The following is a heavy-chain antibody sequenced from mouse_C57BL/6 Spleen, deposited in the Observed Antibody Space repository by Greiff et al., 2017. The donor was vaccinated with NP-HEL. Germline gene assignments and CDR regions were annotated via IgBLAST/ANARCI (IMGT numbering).Heavy chain of an antibody. CDR2: INPSSGYT. Sequence: VQLQQSGAELVKPGSSVKLSCKASGYTFTSYWMHWVKQRPGQGLEWIGYINPSSGYTKYNQKFKDKATLTVDKSSSPAYMQLSSLTSEDSAVYYCRRNAYGDCWGKGTLVTVSA. J-gene: IGHJ3*01. V-gene: IGHV1-7*01. CDR3: RRNAYGDC. D-gene: IGHD1-1*01. CDR1: GYTFTSYW.